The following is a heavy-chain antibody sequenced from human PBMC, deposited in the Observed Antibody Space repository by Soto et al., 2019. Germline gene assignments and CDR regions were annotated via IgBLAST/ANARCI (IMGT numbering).Heavy chain of an antibody. Sequence: QVQLVQSGAEVKKPGASVKVSCKASGYTFTSYGISWVRQAPGQGLEWMGWISAYNGNTNYAQKLQGRVTTTTDTSTSTAYMELRSLRSDDTAVYYCAREYGDYASGYYYGMDVWGQGTTVTVSS. V-gene: IGHV1-18*01. CDR1: GYTFTSYG. D-gene: IGHD4-17*01. CDR2: ISAYNGNT. CDR3: AREYGDYASGYYYGMDV. J-gene: IGHJ6*02.